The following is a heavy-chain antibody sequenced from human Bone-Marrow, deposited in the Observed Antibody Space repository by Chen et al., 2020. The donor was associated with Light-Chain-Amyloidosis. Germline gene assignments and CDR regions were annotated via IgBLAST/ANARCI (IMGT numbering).Heavy chain of an antibody. CDR3: ARRRDGYNFDY. D-gene: IGHD5-12*01. CDR1: GYTFPNYW. J-gene: IGHJ4*02. Sequence: EVQLEQSGPEVNKPGESLKISCKGSGYTFPNYWIGWVRQMPGKGLEWMGVIYPDDSDARYSPSFEGQVTISADKPITTAYLQWRSLKASDTAMYYCARRRDGYNFDYWGQGTLVTVSS. V-gene: IGHV5-51*01. CDR2: IYPDDSDA.